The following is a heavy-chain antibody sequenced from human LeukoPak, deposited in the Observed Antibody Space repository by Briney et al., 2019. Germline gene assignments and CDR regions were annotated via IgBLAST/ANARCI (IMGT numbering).Heavy chain of an antibody. CDR1: GFSFSSYG. Sequence: GGSLRLSCAASGFSFSSYGMSWVRQAPGKGLEWVSGISGSGGSTNYADSVKGRFTISRDSSKNTLYLQMNSLRAEDTAIYYCAKDRSITVRAFDYWGQGTLVTVSS. CDR2: ISGSGGST. CDR3: AKDRSITVRAFDY. D-gene: IGHD4-17*01. J-gene: IGHJ4*02. V-gene: IGHV3-23*01.